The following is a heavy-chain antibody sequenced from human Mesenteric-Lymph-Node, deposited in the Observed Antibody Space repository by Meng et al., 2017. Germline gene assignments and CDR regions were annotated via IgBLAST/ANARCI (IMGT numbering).Heavy chain of an antibody. J-gene: IGHJ5*02. V-gene: IGHV3-11*04. CDR1: GFAFSDYY. CDR2: ISPTGGSL. Sequence: QVQLGESGGGLVKAGGSLRLSCAASGFAFSDYYMTWIRQPPGQGLEWIASISPTGGSLYYADSVKGRFSISRDNAKSSLSLQMNSLRVEDTAVYYCARDHGFLNWFDPWGQGTLVTVSS. D-gene: IGHD2/OR15-2a*01. CDR3: ARDHGFLNWFDP.